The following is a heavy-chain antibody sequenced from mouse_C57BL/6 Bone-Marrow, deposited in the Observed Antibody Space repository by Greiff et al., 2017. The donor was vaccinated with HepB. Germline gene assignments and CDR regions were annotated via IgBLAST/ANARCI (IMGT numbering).Heavy chain of an antibody. J-gene: IGHJ3*01. D-gene: IGHD2-4*01. CDR3: AKLRREAWFAY. CDR2: INPSSGYT. Sequence: VQLQQSGAELARPGASVKMSCKASGYTFTSYTMHWVKQRPGQGLEWIGYINPSSGYTKYNQKFKDKATLTADKSSSTAYMQLSSLTSEDSAVYYCAKLRREAWFAYWGQGTLVTVSA. CDR1: GYTFTSYT. V-gene: IGHV1-4*01.